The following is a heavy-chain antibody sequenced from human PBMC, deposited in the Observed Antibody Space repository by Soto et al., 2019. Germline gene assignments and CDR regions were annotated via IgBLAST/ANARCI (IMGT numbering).Heavy chain of an antibody. CDR1: GGSVNSSIYY. V-gene: IGHV4-61*01. D-gene: IGHD3-10*01. CDR3: ARHIPRYYYGSGSYKGSGAFDI. CDR2: IYYSGST. Sequence: SETLSVPCTVSGGSVNSSIYYWRWIRPQPGKGLEWSGYIYYSGSTNYNPSLKSRVTISVDTSKNQFSLKLSSVTAADTAVYYCARHIPRYYYGSGSYKGSGAFDIWGQGTMGTVSS. J-gene: IGHJ3*02.